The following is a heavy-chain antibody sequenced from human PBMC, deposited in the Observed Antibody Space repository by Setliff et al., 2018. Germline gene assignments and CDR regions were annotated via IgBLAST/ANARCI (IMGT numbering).Heavy chain of an antibody. CDR1: GDSISGYF. Sequence: SETLSLTCIVSGDSISGYFWSWIRQAPGKGLEWIGYIQKRGSTTTKYNPSLGSRVTMSVDTSNNQFSLNLRSVTAADTAIYYCARHFRSSKVQFLEYLTDYYFDSWGQGTLVTVSS. V-gene: IGHV4-59*08. D-gene: IGHD3-3*01. J-gene: IGHJ4*02. CDR2: IQKRGSTTT. CDR3: ARHFRSSKVQFLEYLTDYYFDS.